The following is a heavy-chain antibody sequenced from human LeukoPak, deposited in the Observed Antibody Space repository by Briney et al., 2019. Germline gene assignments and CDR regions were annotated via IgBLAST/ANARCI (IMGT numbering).Heavy chain of an antibody. V-gene: IGHV3-7*01. Sequence: GGSLRLSCAASGFTFSSYWMSWVRQAPGKGLEWVANIKQDGSEKYYVDSVKGRFTISRDNAKNSLYLQMNSLRAEDTAVYYCANDYYYVSSGSHGWGQGTLVTVSS. CDR1: GFTFSSYW. CDR2: IKQDGSEK. CDR3: ANDYYYVSSGSHG. D-gene: IGHD3-22*01. J-gene: IGHJ4*02.